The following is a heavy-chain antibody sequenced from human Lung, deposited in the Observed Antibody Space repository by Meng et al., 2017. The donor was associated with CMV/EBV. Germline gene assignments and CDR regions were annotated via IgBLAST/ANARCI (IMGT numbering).Heavy chain of an antibody. Sequence: SCAASGFTFDDYAMHWVRQTPGKGLEWVSGISWNSAMIGYADSVKGRFTISRDNAKNSLYLHMNSLRVEDTAFYYCARLYSAYAMDLWGQGTTVTVSS. D-gene: IGHD1-26*01. CDR1: GFTFDDYA. J-gene: IGHJ6*02. CDR2: ISWNSAMI. CDR3: ARLYSAYAMDL. V-gene: IGHV3-9*01.